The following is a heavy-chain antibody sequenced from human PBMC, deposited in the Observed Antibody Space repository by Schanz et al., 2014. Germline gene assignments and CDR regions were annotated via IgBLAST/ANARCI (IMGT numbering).Heavy chain of an antibody. CDR2: ISTFRNEVT. V-gene: IGHV1-18*01. Sequence: QVQLVQSGAEVKKPGASVRVSCKVSGYAFTTYGISWVRQAPGQGPEFMGWISTFRNEVTNSAQRFQGRLTMTTDTSTSTAYMELRSLRPEDTAVYYCARSNYYDNSDYYNSFDYWGQGTLVTVSS. D-gene: IGHD3-22*01. J-gene: IGHJ4*02. CDR3: ARSNYYDNSDYYNSFDY. CDR1: GYAFTTYG.